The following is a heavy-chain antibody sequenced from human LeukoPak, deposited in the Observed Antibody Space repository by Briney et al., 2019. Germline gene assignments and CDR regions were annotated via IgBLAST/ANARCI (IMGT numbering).Heavy chain of an antibody. J-gene: IGHJ4*02. V-gene: IGHV4-59*01. Sequence: PSETLSLTCTVSGGSISSYYWSWIRQPPGKGLEWIGYIYYSGSTNYNPSLKSRVTISVDTSKNQFSLKLSSVTAADTAVYYCARVVDYDILTGSTYYFDYWGQGTLVTVSS. CDR1: GGSISSYY. CDR3: ARVVDYDILTGSTYYFDY. CDR2: IYYSGST. D-gene: IGHD3-9*01.